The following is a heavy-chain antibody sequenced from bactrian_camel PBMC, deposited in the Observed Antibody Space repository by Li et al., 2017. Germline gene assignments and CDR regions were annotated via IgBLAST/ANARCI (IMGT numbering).Heavy chain of an antibody. J-gene: IGHJ4*01. CDR1: GYRHSSGV. CDR2: INRVDTT. CDR3: AAGFLLPGACGRGPWLGRTLMY. D-gene: IGHD1*01. V-gene: IGHV3S53*01. Sequence: HVQLVESGGGSVQTGGSLRLSCEASGYRHSSGVCAGWFRQAPGKEREAVAAINRVDTTFYAGSVKGRFTITQVDGRKAIDLEMNNLKLEDTAVYYCAAGFLLPGACGRGPWLGRTLMYSGQGTQVTVS.